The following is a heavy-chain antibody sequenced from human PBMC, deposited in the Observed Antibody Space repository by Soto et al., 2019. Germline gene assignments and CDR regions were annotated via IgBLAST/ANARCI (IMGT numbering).Heavy chain of an antibody. V-gene: IGHV1-8*01. CDR1: GYTFTSYD. Sequence: QVQLVQSGAEVKKPGASVKVSCKASGYTFTSYDINWVRQATGQGLEWMGWMNPNSGNTGYAQKFQGRVTMTRNTXXXXXXMELSSLRSXDXXXYYCARAWGTPRDYWGQGTLVTV. D-gene: IGHD3-16*01. CDR3: ARAWGTPRDY. CDR2: MNPNSGNT. J-gene: IGHJ4*02.